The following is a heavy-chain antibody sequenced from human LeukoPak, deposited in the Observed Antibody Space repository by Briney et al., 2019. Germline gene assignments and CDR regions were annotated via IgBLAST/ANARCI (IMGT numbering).Heavy chain of an antibody. CDR2: IYYSGST. CDR3: AADLRSDWYSRFDP. J-gene: IGHJ5*02. CDR1: GVSISNSSYY. Sequence: SETLSLTCTVSGVSISNSSYYWGWIRQPPGKGLEWIGSIYYSGSTFYNPSLKSRLTISVETSKNDFSLKLTSVTAADMAIYFCAADLRSDWYSRFDPWGQGTLVTVSS. V-gene: IGHV4-39*02. D-gene: IGHD6-19*01.